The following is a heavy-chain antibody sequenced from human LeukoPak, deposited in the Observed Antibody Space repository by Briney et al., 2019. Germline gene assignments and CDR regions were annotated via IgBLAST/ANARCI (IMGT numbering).Heavy chain of an antibody. CDR3: ARGAGSSSAYYYYYYYMDV. J-gene: IGHJ6*03. V-gene: IGHV1-8*03. Sequence: GASVKVSCKASGYTFTTYDINWVRQATGQGLEWMGWMSPNSGNTGYAQKFQGRVSITRNTSISTAYMELSSLTSEDTAVYYCARGAGSSSAYYYYYYYMDVWGKGATVTVSS. CDR1: GYTFTTYD. D-gene: IGHD6-6*01. CDR2: MSPNSGNT.